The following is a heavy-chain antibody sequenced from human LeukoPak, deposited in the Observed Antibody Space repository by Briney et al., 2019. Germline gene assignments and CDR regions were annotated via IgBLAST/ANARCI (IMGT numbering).Heavy chain of an antibody. D-gene: IGHD3-22*01. V-gene: IGHV1-46*01. CDR1: GYTFSTYY. Sequence: ASVKVSCKASGYTFSTYYMHWVRQAPGQGLEWMGIINPSDGSTSYAQKFQGRVTMTRDTSTGTVYMELSSPRSDDTAVYYCARDRYYDSSGYYLIYFDYWGQGTLVTVS. J-gene: IGHJ4*02. CDR2: INPSDGST. CDR3: ARDRYYDSSGYYLIYFDY.